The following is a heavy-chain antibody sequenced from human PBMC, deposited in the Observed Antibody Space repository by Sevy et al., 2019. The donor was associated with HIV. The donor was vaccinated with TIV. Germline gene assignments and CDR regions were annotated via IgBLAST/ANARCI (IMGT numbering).Heavy chain of an antibody. Sequence: GGSLRLSCAASGFTFDDYAMHWVRQAPGKGLEWVSLISWDGGSTYYADSLKGRFTISIDNSKNYLYLKMNSLRAEDTALYYCAKVADCSGGSYHYYFDYWGQGTLVTVSS. CDR1: GFTFDDYA. CDR2: ISWDGGST. D-gene: IGHD2-15*01. V-gene: IGHV3-43D*03. CDR3: AKVADCSGGSYHYYFDY. J-gene: IGHJ4*02.